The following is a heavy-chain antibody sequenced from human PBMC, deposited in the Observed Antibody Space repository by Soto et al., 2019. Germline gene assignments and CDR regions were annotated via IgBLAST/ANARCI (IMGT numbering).Heavy chain of an antibody. Sequence: ASVKVSCKASGYTFTSYSMHWVRHAPGQRLEWMGWINAGNGNTKYSQKFQGRVTITRDTSASTAYMELSSLRSEDTAVYYCARGPITGTALAWFDPWGQGTLVTVSS. CDR2: INAGNGNT. J-gene: IGHJ5*02. CDR1: GYTFTSYS. V-gene: IGHV1-3*01. CDR3: ARGPITGTALAWFDP. D-gene: IGHD1-20*01.